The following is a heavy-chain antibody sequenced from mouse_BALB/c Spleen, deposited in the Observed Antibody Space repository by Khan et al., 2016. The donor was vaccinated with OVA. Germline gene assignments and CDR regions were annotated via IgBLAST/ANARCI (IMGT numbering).Heavy chain of an antibody. V-gene: IGHV13-2*02. Sequence: VQLVETGGGLVRPGNSLKLSCVTSGFTFSYYRMHWLRQFPGKRLEWIAVITVKSDNSGANYAESVKGRFTISRDDSKSSVYLQMNRLREEDTATDYCSSGGYYYGTPFDYWGQGTTLTVSS. D-gene: IGHD1-1*01. CDR3: SSGGYYYGTPFDY. CDR1: GFTFSYYR. J-gene: IGHJ2*01. CDR2: ITVKSDNSGA.